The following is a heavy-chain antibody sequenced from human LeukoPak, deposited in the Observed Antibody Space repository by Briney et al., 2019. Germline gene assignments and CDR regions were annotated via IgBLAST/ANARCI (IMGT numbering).Heavy chain of an antibody. V-gene: IGHV4-34*12. D-gene: IGHD2-2*01. CDR1: GGSFSGYY. CDR3: ATSGYCSSTICPAFRWLDP. Sequence: SETLSLTCAVYGGSFSGYYWSWIRQPPGKGLEWIGEIIHSGSTNYNPSLKGRVTISVHTSKNQFSLKVSSVTAADTAVYYCATSGYCSSTICPAFRWLDPWGQGTLVTVSS. J-gene: IGHJ5*02. CDR2: IIHSGST.